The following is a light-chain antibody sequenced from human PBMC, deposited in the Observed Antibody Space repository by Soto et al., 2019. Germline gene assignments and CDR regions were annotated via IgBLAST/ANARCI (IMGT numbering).Light chain of an antibody. V-gene: IGKV3-20*01. J-gene: IGKJ1*01. CDR2: GVS. CDR3: QQYTDSRT. Sequence: EIVLTQSPGTLSLPPGERATLSCRASQSISSSYFTWYQQKPGQAPRLLVYGVSSRATDVPDRFSGSGSGTDFTLTISRLEPEDFAVYYCQQYTDSRTFGQGTKVDIK. CDR1: QSISSSY.